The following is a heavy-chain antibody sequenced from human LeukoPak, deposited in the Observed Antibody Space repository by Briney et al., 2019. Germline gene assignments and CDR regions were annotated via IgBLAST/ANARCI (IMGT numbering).Heavy chain of an antibody. CDR3: ARAFGKAGTSWFDP. CDR1: GFTFSSYS. Sequence: GGSLRLSCAASGFTFSSYSMNWVRQAPGKGLEWVSSISSSSSYIHYADSVKGRFTISRDNAKNSLYLQMNSLRAEDTAVYYCARAFGKAGTSWFDPWGQGTLVTVSS. J-gene: IGHJ5*02. CDR2: ISSSSSYI. D-gene: IGHD2-2*01. V-gene: IGHV3-21*06.